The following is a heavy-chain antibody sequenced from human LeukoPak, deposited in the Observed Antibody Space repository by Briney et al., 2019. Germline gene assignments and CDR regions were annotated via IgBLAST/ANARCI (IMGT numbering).Heavy chain of an antibody. CDR3: ARRARGFPLYY. J-gene: IGHJ4*02. CDR2: INHTGST. Sequence: PSETLSLTCAVYGESFTGFYWSWIRQPPGKGLEWIGEINHTGSTKYNPSLKSRVTTSVDTSKKQFSLKLTSVTAADTAVYYCARRARGFPLYYWSQGTLVTVSS. CDR1: GESFTGFY. V-gene: IGHV4-34*01.